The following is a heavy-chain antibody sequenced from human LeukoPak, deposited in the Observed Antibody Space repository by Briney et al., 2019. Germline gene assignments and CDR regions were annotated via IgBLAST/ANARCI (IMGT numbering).Heavy chain of an antibody. CDR3: ARDRSTTVTTGAFDY. CDR1: GGSISSYY. J-gene: IGHJ4*02. D-gene: IGHD4-17*01. CDR2: IYTSGST. V-gene: IGHV4-4*07. Sequence: SETLSLTCTVSGGSISSYYWSWIRQPAGKGLEWIGRIYTSGSTNYNPSLESRVTISVDTSKNQFSLKLSSVTAADTAVYYCARDRSTTVTTGAFDYWGQGTLVTVSS.